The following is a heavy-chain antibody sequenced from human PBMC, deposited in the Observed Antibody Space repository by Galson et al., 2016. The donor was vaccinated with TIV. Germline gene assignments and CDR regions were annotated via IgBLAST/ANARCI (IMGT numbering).Heavy chain of an antibody. V-gene: IGHV3-7*01. J-gene: IGHJ4*02. CDR2: INQDGSKI. CDR1: GFSLSNYW. D-gene: IGHD3-10*01. Sequence: SLRLSCAASGFSLSNYWMLWVRQAPGKGLEWVANINQDGSKIYYVDSVKGRFTISRDNVKNSLYLQMNNLRAEDTSLYYCVREMAGPGSSGGQGTLVTVSS. CDR3: VREMAGPGSS.